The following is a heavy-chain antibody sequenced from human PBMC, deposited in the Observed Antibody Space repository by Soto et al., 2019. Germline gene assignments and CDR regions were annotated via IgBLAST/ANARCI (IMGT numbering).Heavy chain of an antibody. V-gene: IGHV3-23*01. J-gene: IGHJ4*02. CDR1: GFTFSSYA. Sequence: GGSLRLSCAASGFTFSSYAMSWVRQAPGKGLEWVSAISGSGGSTYYADSVKGRFTISGDNSKNTLDLQMNGLRAEDTAVYYCANLGGVAEADYWGQGTLVTVSS. D-gene: IGHD6-19*01. CDR3: ANLGGVAEADY. CDR2: ISGSGGST.